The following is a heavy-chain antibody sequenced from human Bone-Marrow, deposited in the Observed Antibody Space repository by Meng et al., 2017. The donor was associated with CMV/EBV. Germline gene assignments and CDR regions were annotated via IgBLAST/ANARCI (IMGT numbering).Heavy chain of an antibody. V-gene: IGHV3-23*01. J-gene: IGHJ4*02. D-gene: IGHD6-19*01. CDR3: AKPRGIAVANMVFDY. CDR1: GLSFSSYA. CDR2: IVNSGSST. Sequence: SGLSFSSYARSWVRQAPGKGLEWVAAIVNSGSSTYYADSVKGRFTVSRDNSNNTLHLQLSSLRAEDTAVYYCAKPRGIAVANMVFDYWGQGTLVTVSS.